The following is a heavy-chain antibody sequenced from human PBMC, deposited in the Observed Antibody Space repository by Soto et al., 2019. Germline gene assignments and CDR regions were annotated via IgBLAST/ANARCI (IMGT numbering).Heavy chain of an antibody. V-gene: IGHV3-23*01. CDR3: AKGGVYYDSSGYYPYYYYGMDV. J-gene: IGHJ6*02. CDR1: GFTFSSYA. D-gene: IGHD3-22*01. Sequence: GESLKISCAASGFTFSSYAMSWVRQAPGKGLEWVSAISGSGGSTYYADSVKGRFTISRDNSKNTLYLQMNSLRAEDTAVYYCAKGGVYYDSSGYYPYYYYGMDVWGQGTTVTVSS. CDR2: ISGSGGST.